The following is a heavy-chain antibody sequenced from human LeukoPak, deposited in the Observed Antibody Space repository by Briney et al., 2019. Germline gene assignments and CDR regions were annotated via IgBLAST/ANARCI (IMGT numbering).Heavy chain of an antibody. V-gene: IGHV4-59*01. CDR3: ARELKEYYYDSSGSVGYYFDY. J-gene: IGHJ4*02. CDR1: GGSISSYY. D-gene: IGHD3-22*01. CDR2: IYYSGST. Sequence: SETLSLTCTVSGGSISSYYWSWIRQPPGKGLEWIGYIYYSGSTNYNPSLMSRVTISVDTSKNQFSLKLSSVTAADTAVYYCARELKEYYYDSSGSVGYYFDYWGQGTLVTVSS.